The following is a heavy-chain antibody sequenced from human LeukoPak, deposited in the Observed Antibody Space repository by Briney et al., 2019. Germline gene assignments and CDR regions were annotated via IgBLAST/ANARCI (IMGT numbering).Heavy chain of an antibody. CDR2: IYPGDCDT. CDR3: ARHRSPRFLEGSI. J-gene: IGHJ3*02. D-gene: IGHD3-3*01. V-gene: IGHV5-51*01. CDR1: GYIFTSYW. Sequence: AESPQISCKGSGYIFTSYWIGWVRQMPGKSLVWMGIIYPGDCDTRYCPSFQGQVTISSDNYISTAYLQSSSLKASDTAMYYWARHRSPRFLEGSIWGQGTMVTVSS.